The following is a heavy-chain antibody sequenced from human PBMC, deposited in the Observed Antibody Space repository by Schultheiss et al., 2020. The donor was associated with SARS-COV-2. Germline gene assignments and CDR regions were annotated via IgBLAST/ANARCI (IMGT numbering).Heavy chain of an antibody. Sequence: GGSLRLSCAASGFTFDDYAMHWVRQAPGKGLEWVSGISWNSGSIGYADSVKGRFTISRDNAKNSLYLQMNSLRAEDTALYYCAREFMGVADYWGQGTLVTVSS. CDR1: GFTFDDYA. D-gene: IGHD1-26*01. J-gene: IGHJ4*02. V-gene: IGHV3-9*01. CDR2: ISWNSGSI. CDR3: AREFMGVADY.